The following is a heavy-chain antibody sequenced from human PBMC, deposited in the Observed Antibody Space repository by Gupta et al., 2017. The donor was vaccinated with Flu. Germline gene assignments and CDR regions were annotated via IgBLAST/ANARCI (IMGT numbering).Heavy chain of an antibody. J-gene: IGHJ4*02. CDR1: GFTFGDYA. Sequence: EVQLVESGGGLVQPGRSLRLSCAASGFTFGDYAIHWVRQLPGRGLEWVSSISWNSGTIGYADSVKGRFTISRDNTKTSLYLQMNSLRAEDTALYYCAKDNSASSLSLDYWGQGTLVTVSS. CDR2: ISWNSGTI. V-gene: IGHV3-9*01. CDR3: AKDNSASSLSLDY. D-gene: IGHD6-6*01.